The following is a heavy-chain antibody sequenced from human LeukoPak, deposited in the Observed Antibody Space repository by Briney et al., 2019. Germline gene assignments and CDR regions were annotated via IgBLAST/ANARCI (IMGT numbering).Heavy chain of an antibody. D-gene: IGHD6-6*01. Sequence: SETLSLTCTVSGGSINSGTYYWSWLRQPAGKGLEWIGRMYTSGSTNYNPSLESRVTISVDTSKNQFSLKLSSVTAADTAVYYCARGEKGSSSGSINYWGQGTLVTVSS. CDR2: MYTSGST. CDR1: GGSINSGTYY. CDR3: ARGEKGSSSGSINY. V-gene: IGHV4-61*02. J-gene: IGHJ4*02.